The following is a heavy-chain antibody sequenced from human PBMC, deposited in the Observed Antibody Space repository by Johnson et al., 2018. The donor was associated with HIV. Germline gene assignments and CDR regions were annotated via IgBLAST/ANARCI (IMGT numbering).Heavy chain of an antibody. J-gene: IGHJ3*02. CDR1: EFTFGDYD. Sequence: QVQLVESGGGLVQPGESLGLSCAASEFTFGDYDMSWIRQAPGKGLEWISYISSGGSTKYYAASVKGRFTISRDNAKKSLCLQMNTLRAEDTALYYCASEAKHHVGANRVSSFDIWGQGTMVTVSA. D-gene: IGHD1-26*01. V-gene: IGHV3-11*01. CDR3: ASEAKHHVGANRVSSFDI. CDR2: ISSGGSTK.